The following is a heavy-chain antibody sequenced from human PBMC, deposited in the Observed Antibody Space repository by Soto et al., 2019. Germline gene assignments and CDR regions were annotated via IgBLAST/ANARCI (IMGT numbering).Heavy chain of an antibody. J-gene: IGHJ4*02. CDR2: IYHSGST. Sequence: TLSLTCAVSGGSISSGGYSWSWIRQPPGKGLEWIGYIYHSGSTDYNPSLKSRVTISVDRSKNQFSLKLGSVTAADTAVYYCPRGPDYWGEVTVV. CDR3: PRGPDY. CDR1: GGSISSGGYS. V-gene: IGHV4-30-2*01.